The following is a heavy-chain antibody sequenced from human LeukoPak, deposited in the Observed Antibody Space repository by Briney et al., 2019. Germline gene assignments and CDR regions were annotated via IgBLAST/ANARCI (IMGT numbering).Heavy chain of an antibody. CDR3: ARAGCSSTSCYSEVGT. CDR1: GGSISSSSYY. CDR2: IYYSGST. V-gene: IGHV4-39*07. D-gene: IGHD2-2*02. J-gene: IGHJ5*02. Sequence: SSETLSLTCTVSGGSISSSSYYWGWIRQPPGKGLEWIGSIYYSGSTYYNPSLKSRVTISVDTSKDQFSLKLSSVTAADTAVYYCARAGCSSTSCYSEVGTWGQGTLVTVSS.